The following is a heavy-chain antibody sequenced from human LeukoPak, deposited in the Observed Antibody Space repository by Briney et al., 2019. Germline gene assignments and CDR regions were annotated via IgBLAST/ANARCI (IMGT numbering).Heavy chain of an antibody. CDR2: ISSSSSYI. V-gene: IGHV3-21*01. D-gene: IGHD3-10*01. J-gene: IGHJ6*02. CDR1: GFTFSSYS. CDR3: AKVAVWFAYSGMDV. Sequence: GGSLRLSCAASGFTFSSYSMNWVRQAPGKGLEWVSSISSSSSYIYYADSVKGRFTISRDNAKNSLYLQMNSLRTEDTAVYYCAKVAVWFAYSGMDVWGQGTTVTVSS.